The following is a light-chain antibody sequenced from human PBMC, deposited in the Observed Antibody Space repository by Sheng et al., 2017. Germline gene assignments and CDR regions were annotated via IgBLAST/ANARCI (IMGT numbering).Light chain of an antibody. V-gene: IGLV3-1*01. CDR2: QDT. J-gene: IGLJ1*01. CDR1: RLGNKY. CDR3: QAWDSSNYV. Sequence: SYELTQPPSVSVSPGQTPSITCSGDRLGNKYASWYQQKPGQSPILVIYQDTKRPSGIPERFSGSKSGNTATLTISGAQAMDEADYYCQAWDSSNYVFGAGTKVTVL.